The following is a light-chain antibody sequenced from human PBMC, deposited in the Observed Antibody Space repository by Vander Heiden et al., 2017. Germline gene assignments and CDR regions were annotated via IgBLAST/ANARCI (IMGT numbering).Light chain of an antibody. J-gene: IGKJ2*01. CDR3: QHYGAFSFT. CDR2: KVP. CDR1: QSISGS. Sequence: DIQMTQSPSTLSASVGDTVAITCRASQSISGSLAWYQQKPGKAPNLLIYKVPVLNIGVPSRFSGSESGTVFTLTITNLHPDDFATYYCQHYGAFSFTFGQGTRLE. V-gene: IGKV1-5*03.